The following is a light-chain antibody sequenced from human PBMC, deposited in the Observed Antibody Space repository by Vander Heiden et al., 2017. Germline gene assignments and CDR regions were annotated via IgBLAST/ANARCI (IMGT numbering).Light chain of an antibody. CDR3: CSYAGSSTFYV. CDR1: SSALGRSNL. J-gene: IGLJ1*01. CDR2: EVS. Sequence: QSALTQPASVSGSPGQSITISCTGTSSALGRSNLLSFYPPHPGKAPKLMIYEVSKRPSGVSNRFSCSKSGNTASLTISGLQDEDEADYYCCSYAGSSTFYVFGTGTKVTVL. V-gene: IGLV2-23*02.